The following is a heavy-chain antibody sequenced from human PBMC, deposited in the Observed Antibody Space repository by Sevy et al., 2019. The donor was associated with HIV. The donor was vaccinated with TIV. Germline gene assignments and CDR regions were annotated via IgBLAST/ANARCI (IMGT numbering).Heavy chain of an antibody. CDR1: GFTFSSYA. Sequence: VGSLRLSCAASGFTFSSYAMSWVRQAPGKGLEWVSAISHSGDSTYYADSVKGRFTISRDNSKNTLYLEMNSLRAEDTAVYYCAKGTLVVPTVIYYYYGMAVWGQGTTVTVSS. CDR3: AKGTLVVPTVIYYYYGMAV. D-gene: IGHD2-2*02. CDR2: ISHSGDST. V-gene: IGHV3-23*01. J-gene: IGHJ6*02.